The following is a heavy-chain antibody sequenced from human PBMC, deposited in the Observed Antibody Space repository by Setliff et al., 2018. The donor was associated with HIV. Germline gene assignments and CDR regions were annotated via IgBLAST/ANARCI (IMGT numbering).Heavy chain of an antibody. CDR2: STPLLDTT. D-gene: IGHD5-18*01. V-gene: IGHV1-69*05. Sequence: GASVKVSCKASGDTLSIHPITWVRQAPGQGLEWMGGSTPLLDTTNYAQKFQGRVTMTRDTSTSTVYMELSSLRSEDTAVYYGARVWKWLHYFDYWGQGTLVTVSA. CDR3: ARVWKWLHYFDY. CDR1: GDTLSIHP. J-gene: IGHJ4*02.